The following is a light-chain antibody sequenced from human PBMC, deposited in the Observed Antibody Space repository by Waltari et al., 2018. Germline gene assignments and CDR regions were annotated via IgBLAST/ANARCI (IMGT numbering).Light chain of an antibody. V-gene: IGLV2-11*01. CDR1: SSDVGGYNY. Sequence: QSALTQPRSVSGSPGQSVTIICTGTSSDVGGYNYVSWYQQHPGKAPKLMIYDVSKRPSGVPDRFSGSKSGNTASLTISGLQAEDEADYYCCSYAGSYVVFGGGTKLTVL. CDR3: CSYAGSYVV. J-gene: IGLJ2*01. CDR2: DVS.